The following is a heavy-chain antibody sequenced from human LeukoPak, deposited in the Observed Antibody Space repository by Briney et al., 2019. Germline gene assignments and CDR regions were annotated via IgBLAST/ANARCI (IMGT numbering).Heavy chain of an antibody. Sequence: GSLKISCKGSGYSFSTYWIGWVRQMPGKGLEWMGLINAADSDTRYSPSFQGQVLISVDKSISTTYLQWGNLKATDTAFYYCARVPCTGGSCSRTFDYWGQGTLVTVYS. CDR2: INAADSDT. J-gene: IGHJ4*02. D-gene: IGHD2-8*02. V-gene: IGHV5-51*01. CDR3: ARVPCTGGSCSRTFDY. CDR1: GYSFSTYW.